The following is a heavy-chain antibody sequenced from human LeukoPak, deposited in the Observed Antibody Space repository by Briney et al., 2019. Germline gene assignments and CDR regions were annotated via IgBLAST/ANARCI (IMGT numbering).Heavy chain of an antibody. J-gene: IGHJ4*02. CDR2: IYYSGST. CDR3: ARDSGTYRLFDH. CDR1: GDSISTYY. V-gene: IGHV4-59*01. Sequence: SETLSLTCTVSGDSISTYYWSWIRQPPGKGLEWIGYIYYSGSTNYSPSLKSRVTMSVDTSKNQFSLNLGSVTAADTAVYYCARDSGTYRLFDHWGQGTLVTVSS. D-gene: IGHD1-26*01.